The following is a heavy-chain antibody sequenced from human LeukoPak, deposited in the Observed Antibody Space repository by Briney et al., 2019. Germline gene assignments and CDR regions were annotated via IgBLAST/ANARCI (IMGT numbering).Heavy chain of an antibody. CDR2: VSYDGSNI. J-gene: IGHJ4*02. Sequence: PGRSLRLSCAASGFTFSDYALYWVRQAPGKGLEWVAVVSYDGSNIYYADSVKGRFTISRDNSKNTLYLQMNSLRAEDTAVYYCARDPRAYCSSTSCYAFDYWGQGTLVTVSS. D-gene: IGHD2-2*01. CDR3: ARDPRAYCSSTSCYAFDY. V-gene: IGHV3-30*04. CDR1: GFTFSDYA.